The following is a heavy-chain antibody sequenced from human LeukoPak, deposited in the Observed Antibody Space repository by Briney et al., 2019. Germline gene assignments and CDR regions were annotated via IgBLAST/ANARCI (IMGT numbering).Heavy chain of an antibody. Sequence: PGGSLRLSCVASGFTFSIYAMSGVRQIPGKRLECVSSISDSGHSTYHADSVKGRFTISRDNAKNTMYLQMNSLRVEDTAVYYCVSGRLGYCTGVRCYPLDYWGQGTLVTVSS. J-gene: IGHJ4*02. V-gene: IGHV3-23*01. D-gene: IGHD2-15*01. CDR1: GFTFSIYA. CDR3: VSGRLGYCTGVRCYPLDY. CDR2: ISDSGHST.